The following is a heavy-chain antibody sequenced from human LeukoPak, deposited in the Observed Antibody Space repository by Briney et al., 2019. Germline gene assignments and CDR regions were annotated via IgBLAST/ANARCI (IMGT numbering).Heavy chain of an antibody. Sequence: ASVKVSCKASVYTFTSCDINWGRQATGQGLEWMGWMNPNSGGTGYAQNFQGRVTITRDTSISTAYTELSSLRSVDTAVYYCTRDMRGAAAADDAFDIWGQGTMVTVSS. CDR2: MNPNSGGT. V-gene: IGHV1-8*01. J-gene: IGHJ3*02. CDR1: VYTFTSCD. CDR3: TRDMRGAAAADDAFDI. D-gene: IGHD6-13*01.